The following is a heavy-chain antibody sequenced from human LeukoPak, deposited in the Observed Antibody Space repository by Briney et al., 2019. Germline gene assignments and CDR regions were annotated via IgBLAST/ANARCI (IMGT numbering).Heavy chain of an antibody. Sequence: SETLSLTCTVSGGSLTSYSWRWIRQTPQKGLEWIGYIFKTGSTKYNSSLKSRVTMSLPRSKNQFSLNHRSMTAADRAIYYCAKIGPGSWYFDLWGRGTLVTVSS. CDR1: GGSLTSYS. J-gene: IGHJ2*01. CDR3: AKIGPGSWYFDL. V-gene: IGHV4-59*01. D-gene: IGHD3-10*01. CDR2: IFKTGST.